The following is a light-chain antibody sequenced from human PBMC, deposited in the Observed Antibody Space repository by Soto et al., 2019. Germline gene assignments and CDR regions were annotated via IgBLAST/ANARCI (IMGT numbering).Light chain of an antibody. V-gene: IGLV2-14*01. CDR3: SSYTGSITLDV. CDR1: SSDVGGYNY. CDR2: DVS. J-gene: IGLJ1*01. Sequence: QSALTQPASVSGSPGQSITISCTGTSSDVGGYNYVSWYQQHPGKAPKLMIYDVSNRPSGVSNRFSGSKSGNTASLTISGLQAEDEADYYCSSYTGSITLDVFGTGTKVTVL.